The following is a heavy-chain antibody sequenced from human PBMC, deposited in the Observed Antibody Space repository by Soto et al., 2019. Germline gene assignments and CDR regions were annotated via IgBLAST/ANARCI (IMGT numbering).Heavy chain of an antibody. J-gene: IGHJ4*02. V-gene: IGHV1-69*06. Sequence: SVKVSCKASGGTLSNYAISWVRQAPGQGLEWMGGIMATFGPANSAQKFQGRVRIIADKSTDTAYLELSSLRSEDTAVYCARGGFSSSWRFDYWGQGTLVTVYS. CDR1: GGTLSNYA. CDR3: ARGGFSSSWRFDY. CDR2: IMATFGPA. D-gene: IGHD6-13*01.